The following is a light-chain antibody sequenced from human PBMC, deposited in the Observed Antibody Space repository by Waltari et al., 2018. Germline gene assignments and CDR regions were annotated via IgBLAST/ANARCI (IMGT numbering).Light chain of an antibody. V-gene: IGLV2-23*02. CDR2: QVS. J-gene: IGLJ2*01. CDR3: CSYGGSSTFVI. Sequence: QSALTQPASVSGSPGQSITISCTGTSSDVGSFNVVAWYQQHPNKAPKLMIYQVSKRPSGLSNRFSGSKSGNTASLTISGLQAEDEAEYYCCSYGGSSTFVIFGGGTKLTVL. CDR1: SSDVGSFNV.